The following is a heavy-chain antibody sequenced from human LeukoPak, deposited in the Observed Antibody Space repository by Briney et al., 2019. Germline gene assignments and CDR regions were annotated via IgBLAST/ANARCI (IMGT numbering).Heavy chain of an antibody. CDR1: GYTFTSYD. J-gene: IGHJ6*02. CDR2: MNPNSGNT. Sequence: ASVKVSCKASGYTFTSYDINWVRQATGQGLEWMGWMNPNSGNTGYAQKFQGRVTMTRNTSISTAYMELSSLRSEDTAVYYCARDYTGGSSPYYYGMDVWGQGTTVTVSS. V-gene: IGHV1-8*01. CDR3: ARDYTGGSSPYYYGMDV. D-gene: IGHD2-15*01.